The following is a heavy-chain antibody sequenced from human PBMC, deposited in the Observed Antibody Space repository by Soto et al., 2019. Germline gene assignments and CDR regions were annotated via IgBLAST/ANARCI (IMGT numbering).Heavy chain of an antibody. D-gene: IGHD3-9*01. CDR2: IYYSGST. CDR3: ARQLGGYFDWLLDYDGMDV. J-gene: IGHJ6*02. V-gene: IGHV4-39*01. Sequence: SETLSLTCTVSGGSISSSSYYWGWIRQPPGKGLEWIGSIYYSGSTYYNPSLKSRVTISVDTSKNQFSLKLSSVTAADTAVYYCARQLGGYFDWLLDYDGMDVWGQGTTVT. CDR1: GGSISSSSYY.